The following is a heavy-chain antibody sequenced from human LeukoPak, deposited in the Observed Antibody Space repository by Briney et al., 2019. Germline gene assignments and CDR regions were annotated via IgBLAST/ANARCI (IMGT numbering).Heavy chain of an antibody. CDR1: GYTSTSYG. V-gene: IGHV1-18*01. J-gene: IGHJ4*02. D-gene: IGHD3-3*01. CDR3: ARDLDDFWSGRGIFDY. Sequence: ASVKVSCKASGYTSTSYGISWVRQAPGQGLEWMGWISAYNGNTNYAQKLQGRVTMTTDTSTSTAYMELRSLRSDDTAVYYCARDLDDFWSGRGIFDYWGQGTLVTVSS. CDR2: ISAYNGNT.